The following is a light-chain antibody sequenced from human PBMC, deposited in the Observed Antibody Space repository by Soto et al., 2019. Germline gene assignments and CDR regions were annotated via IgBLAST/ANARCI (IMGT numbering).Light chain of an antibody. CDR1: SSDVGGYNY. V-gene: IGLV2-14*01. J-gene: IGLJ2*01. CDR2: EVS. Sequence: QSALTQPASVSGSPGQSITISCTGTSSDVGGYNYVSWYQQHPGEVPKVMIFEVSNRPSGVSDRFSGSKSGNTAFLTISGLQAEDEADYYCSAYTTSSTVIFGGGTKATVL. CDR3: SAYTTSSTVI.